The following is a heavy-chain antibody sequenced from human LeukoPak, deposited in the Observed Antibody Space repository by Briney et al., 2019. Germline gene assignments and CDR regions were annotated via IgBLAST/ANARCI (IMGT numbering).Heavy chain of an antibody. J-gene: IGHJ3*02. D-gene: IGHD4-17*01. CDR3: ARSPMTPVTRRPLVI. CDR2: IYYSGST. CDR1: GGSISSYY. Sequence: PETLPLTFTVSGGSISSYYWSWIRQPPGKGLEWIGYIYYSGSTNYNPSLKSRVTISVDTSKNQFSLKLSSVTAADTAVYYCARSPMTPVTRRPLVIWARGTMVTVSS. V-gene: IGHV4-59*01.